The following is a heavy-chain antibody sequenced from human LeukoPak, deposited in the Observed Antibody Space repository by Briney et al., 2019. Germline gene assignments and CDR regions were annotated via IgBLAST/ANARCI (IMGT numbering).Heavy chain of an antibody. J-gene: IGHJ4*02. D-gene: IGHD5-18*01. CDR1: GFTFSDYY. CDR3: AKRIGYDYGYYDY. CDR2: ISDSGGRT. Sequence: GGSLGLSCAASGFTFSDYYMSWVRQAPGRGLEWVSVISDSGGRTDYADSVKGRFTISRDNSRNTLFLQLSSLRDDDTAIYYCAKRIGYDYGYYDYWGQGALVTVTS. V-gene: IGHV3-23*01.